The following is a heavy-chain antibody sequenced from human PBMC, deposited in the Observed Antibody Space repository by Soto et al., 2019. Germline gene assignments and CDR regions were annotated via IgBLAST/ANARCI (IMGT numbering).Heavy chain of an antibody. Sequence: ASVNVSCKASGYTFTSYCISWVRQAPGQGLEWMGWISAYNGNTNYAQKLQGRVTMTTDTSTSTAYMELRSLSSDDTAVYYCARDVVPAANPDYYYYGMDFWGQGTTVTVSS. CDR2: ISAYNGNT. D-gene: IGHD2-2*01. V-gene: IGHV1-18*01. CDR1: GYTFTSYC. J-gene: IGHJ6*02. CDR3: ARDVVPAANPDYYYYGMDF.